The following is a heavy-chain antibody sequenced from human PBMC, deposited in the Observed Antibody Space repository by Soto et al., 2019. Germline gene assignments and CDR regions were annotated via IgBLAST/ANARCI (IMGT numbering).Heavy chain of an antibody. J-gene: IGHJ3*02. CDR2: IWYDGSNK. D-gene: IGHD3-22*01. CDR1: GFTFSSYG. Sequence: PGGSLRLSCAASGFTFSSYGMHWVRQAPGKGLERVAVIWYDGSNKYYAETVKGRFTISRDSSKNTLFLQMNSLRAEDTAVYYCARGPHIVVRYEGFDIWGQGT. CDR3: ARGPHIVVRYEGFDI. V-gene: IGHV3-33*01.